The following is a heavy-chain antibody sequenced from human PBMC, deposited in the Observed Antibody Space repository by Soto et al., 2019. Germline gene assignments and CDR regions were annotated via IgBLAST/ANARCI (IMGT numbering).Heavy chain of an antibody. D-gene: IGHD5-18*01. V-gene: IGHV3-23*01. CDR2: VHGSDGST. Sequence: GGSLRLSCAASGFSLSDYAMGWVRQAPGKGLEWVSGVHGSDGSTWYADSVKGRFTISRDKSKNTLYLQMDSLRAEDTALYYCSKDIGLWRAIFDYWGQGALVTVSS. CDR1: GFSLSDYA. J-gene: IGHJ4*02. CDR3: SKDIGLWRAIFDY.